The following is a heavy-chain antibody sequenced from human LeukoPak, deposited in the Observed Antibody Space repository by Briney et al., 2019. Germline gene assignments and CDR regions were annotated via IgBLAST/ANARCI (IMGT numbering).Heavy chain of an antibody. J-gene: IGHJ4*02. CDR2: ISGSGNST. Sequence: GGSLRLSCAASGLTFSGSAMSWVRQAPGKGLEWVSLISGSGNSTYYADSVKGRFTISRDNSNNMLYLQMDSLRAEDTAIYYCAKVLVLVSANRYYFDYWGQGTLVTVSS. D-gene: IGHD2-15*01. CDR3: AKVLVLVSANRYYFDY. V-gene: IGHV3-23*01. CDR1: GLTFSGSA.